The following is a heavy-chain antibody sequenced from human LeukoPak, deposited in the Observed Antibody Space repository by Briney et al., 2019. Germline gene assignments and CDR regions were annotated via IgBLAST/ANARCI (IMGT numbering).Heavy chain of an antibody. Sequence: PGRSLRLSCAASGFTFSSYGMHWVRQAPGKGLEWVAVIWYDGSNKYYADSVKGRSTISRDNSKNTLYPQMNSLRAEDTAVYYCARGSSSSGAFDYWGQGTLVTVSS. V-gene: IGHV3-33*01. D-gene: IGHD6-6*01. CDR1: GFTFSSYG. CDR3: ARGSSSSGAFDY. CDR2: IWYDGSNK. J-gene: IGHJ4*02.